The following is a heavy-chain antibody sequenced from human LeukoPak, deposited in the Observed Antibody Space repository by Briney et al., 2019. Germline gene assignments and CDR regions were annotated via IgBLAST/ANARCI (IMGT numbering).Heavy chain of an antibody. CDR1: GFTFSSYS. CDR3: ARDAGWNWFDP. J-gene: IGHJ5*02. V-gene: IGHV3-21*01. D-gene: IGHD6-19*01. Sequence: GGSLRLSCAASGFTFSSYSMNWVRQAPGKGLEWVSSISSSSSSYIYYADSVKGRFTISRDNAKNSLYLQMNSLRAEDTAVYYCARDAGWNWFDPWGQGTLVTVSS. CDR2: ISSSSSSYI.